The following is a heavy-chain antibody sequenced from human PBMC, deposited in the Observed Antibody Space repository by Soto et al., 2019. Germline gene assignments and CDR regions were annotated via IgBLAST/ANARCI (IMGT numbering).Heavy chain of an antibody. Sequence: QVTLKESGPVLVKTTETLTLTCTVSGFALSNGRMGVSWIRQPPGKALEWLAHIFSNDDEAYNTSLKTRLTISKDTSKVVLTLTNVDPVDTATYFCARRADRTQGALDSWGPGTLVTVSS. CDR1: GFALSNGRMG. D-gene: IGHD2-15*01. J-gene: IGHJ4*02. V-gene: IGHV2-26*01. CDR2: IFSNDDE. CDR3: ARRADRTQGALDS.